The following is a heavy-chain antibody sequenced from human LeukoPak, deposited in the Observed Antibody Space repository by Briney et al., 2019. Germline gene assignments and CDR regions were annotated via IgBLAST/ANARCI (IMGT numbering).Heavy chain of an antibody. Sequence: PGGSLTLSCAASGCIFSYYSRNWVRQAPGKGLEGISYIHSSSSTIYYADSVKGQFTISRDNAKNSLYLQMNSLRADDTAVYYCAKSMDILPGYLWSLDYWGQGTLVTVSS. V-gene: IGHV3-48*01. CDR3: AKSMDILPGYLWSLDY. CDR2: IHSSSSTI. CDR1: GCIFSYYS. D-gene: IGHD3-9*01. J-gene: IGHJ4*02.